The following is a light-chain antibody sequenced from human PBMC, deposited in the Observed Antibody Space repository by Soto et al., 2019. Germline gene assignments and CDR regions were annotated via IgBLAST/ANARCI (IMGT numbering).Light chain of an antibody. V-gene: IGLV1-40*01. CDR2: GNS. CDR3: QSYDSSLSCV. J-gene: IGLJ1*01. Sequence: QSVLTQPPSVSGAPGQRVTISCTGSRSNIGAGYDVHWYQQLPGTAPKLLIYGNSNRPSGVPDRFPGSKSGTSASLAITGLQAEDEADYYCQSYDSSLSCVFGTGTKLTVL. CDR1: RSNIGAGYD.